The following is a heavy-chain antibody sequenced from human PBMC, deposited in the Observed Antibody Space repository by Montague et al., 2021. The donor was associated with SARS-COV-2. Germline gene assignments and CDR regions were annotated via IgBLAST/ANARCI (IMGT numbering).Heavy chain of an antibody. CDR2: INTDESNS. V-gene: IGHV3-74*01. Sequence: SLRLSCAASGFSFSDYWMHWVRQAPGKGLEWVSRINTDESNSYYTDSVKGRFTISRDNAKNTLYLQMHSLRAEDTAVYYCAREPGSVDGMDVWGQGTTITVSS. D-gene: IGHD4-23*01. J-gene: IGHJ6*02. CDR1: GFSFSDYW. CDR3: AREPGSVDGMDV.